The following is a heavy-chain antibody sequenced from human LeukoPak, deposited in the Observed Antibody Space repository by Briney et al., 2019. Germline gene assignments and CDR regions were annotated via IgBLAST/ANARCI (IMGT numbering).Heavy chain of an antibody. CDR2: INPSGGST. CDR1: GHSFTSYY. Sequence: ASVKVSCTASGHSFTSYYMHWVRQAPGQGLEWMGIINPSGGSTSYAQKFQGRVTLTRDTSTTTVYMELSSLRSEDTAVYYCARDIPYEVTFGGVTVMGSFVLDYWGQGTLVTVSS. V-gene: IGHV1-46*01. D-gene: IGHD3-16*02. CDR3: ARDIPYEVTFGGVTVMGSFVLDY. J-gene: IGHJ4*02.